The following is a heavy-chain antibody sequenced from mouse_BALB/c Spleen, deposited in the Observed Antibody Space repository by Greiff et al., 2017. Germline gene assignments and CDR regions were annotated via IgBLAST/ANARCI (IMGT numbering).Heavy chain of an antibody. V-gene: IGHV5-6-3*01. CDR2: INSNGGST. D-gene: IGHD1-1*01. CDR1: GFTFSSYG. Sequence: EVKLVESGGGLVQPGGSLKLSCAASGFTFSSYGMSWVRQTPDKRLELVATINSNGGSTYYPDSVKGRFTISRDNAKNTLYLQMSSLKSEDTAMYYCARVPPHYYGSSQYYFDYWGQGTTLTVSS. J-gene: IGHJ2*01. CDR3: ARVPPHYYGSSQYYFDY.